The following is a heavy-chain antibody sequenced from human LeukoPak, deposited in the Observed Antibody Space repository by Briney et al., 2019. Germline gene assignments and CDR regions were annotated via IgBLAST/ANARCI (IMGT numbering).Heavy chain of an antibody. CDR1: GFTFSNYA. Sequence: GGSLRLSCASSGFTFSNYAITWVRQAPGKGLEWVSTISSSGTNTYYADSVKGRFTISRDNSKNTLYLQMNSLRAEDTAVYYCAKDGHYDSSGFTLQYWGQGTLVTVSS. CDR2: ISSSGTNT. D-gene: IGHD3-22*01. J-gene: IGHJ1*01. CDR3: AKDGHYDSSGFTLQY. V-gene: IGHV3-23*01.